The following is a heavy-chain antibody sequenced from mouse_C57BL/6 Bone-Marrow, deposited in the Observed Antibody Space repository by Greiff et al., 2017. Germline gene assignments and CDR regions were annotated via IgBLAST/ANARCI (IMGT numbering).Heavy chain of an antibody. J-gene: IGHJ4*01. Sequence: EVQLVESGGGLVKPGGSLKLSCAASGFTFSSYAMSWVRQTPEKRLEWVATISHGGSSTYYPDNLKGRFTFSRDNAKNNLYLQLSHLKSEDTAMDYCARAYYSNPYALDYWGQGTTVTVSS. CDR1: GFTFSSYA. CDR2: ISHGGSST. CDR3: ARAYYSNPYALDY. V-gene: IGHV5-4*01. D-gene: IGHD2-5*01.